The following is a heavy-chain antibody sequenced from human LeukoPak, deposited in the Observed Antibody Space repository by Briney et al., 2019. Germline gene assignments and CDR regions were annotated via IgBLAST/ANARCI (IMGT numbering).Heavy chain of an antibody. V-gene: IGHV4-4*07. Sequence: SETLSLTCTVSGGSISSYYWSWIRQPAGKGLEWIGRIYTSGSTNYNPSLKSRVTMSVDTSKNQFSLKLSSVTAADTAVYYCARVLEYYYDSSALEYFDYWGQGTLVTVSS. CDR1: GGSISSYY. D-gene: IGHD3-22*01. J-gene: IGHJ4*02. CDR2: IYTSGST. CDR3: ARVLEYYYDSSALEYFDY.